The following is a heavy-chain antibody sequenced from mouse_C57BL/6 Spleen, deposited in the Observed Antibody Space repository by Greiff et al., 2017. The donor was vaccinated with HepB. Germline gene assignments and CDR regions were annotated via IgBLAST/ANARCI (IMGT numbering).Heavy chain of an antibody. CDR2: IDPSDSYT. V-gene: IGHV1-69*01. Sequence: VQLQQPGAELVMPGASVKLSCKASGYTFTSYWMHWVKQRPGQGLEWIGEIDPSDSYTHYNQKFKGKSTLTVDKSSSTAYMQLSSLTSEDSAVYYCARGDGFYDMDYWGQGTSVTVSS. CDR1: GYTFTSYW. D-gene: IGHD2-3*01. CDR3: ARGDGFYDMDY. J-gene: IGHJ4*01.